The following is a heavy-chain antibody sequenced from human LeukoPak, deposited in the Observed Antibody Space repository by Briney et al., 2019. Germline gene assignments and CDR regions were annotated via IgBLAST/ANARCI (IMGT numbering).Heavy chain of an antibody. Sequence: ASVKVSCKASGYTFTGYYMHWVRQAPGQGLEWMGWINPNSGGTNYAQKFQGRVTMTRDTSISTAYMELSRLRSDDTAVYYCARDGDWAKLYYYYYYMDVWGKGTTVTVSS. V-gene: IGHV1-2*02. D-gene: IGHD3/OR15-3a*01. CDR3: ARDGDWAKLYYYYYYMDV. CDR1: GYTFTGYY. CDR2: INPNSGGT. J-gene: IGHJ6*03.